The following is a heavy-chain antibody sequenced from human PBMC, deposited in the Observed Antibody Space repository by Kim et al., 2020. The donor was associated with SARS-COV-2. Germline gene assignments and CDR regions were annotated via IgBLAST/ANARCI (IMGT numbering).Heavy chain of an antibody. CDR3: ARATGGSYSSSSQ. V-gene: IGHV1-18*01. Sequence: YAQKLQGRVTMTTDTSTSTAYMELRSLRSDDTAVYYCARATGGSYSSSSQWGQGTLVTVSS. D-gene: IGHD6-6*01. J-gene: IGHJ4*02.